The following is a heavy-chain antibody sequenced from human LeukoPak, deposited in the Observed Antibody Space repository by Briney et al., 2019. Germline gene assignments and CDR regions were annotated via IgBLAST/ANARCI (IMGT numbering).Heavy chain of an antibody. V-gene: IGHV1-18*01. J-gene: IGHJ6*02. CDR1: RYTFTGYG. Sequence: ASVKVSSMASRYTFTGYGICWVRQAPGQGLEWMGWISAYNGNTNYAQKLQGRVTMTTDTSTSTAYMELRSLRSDDTAVYYCARDGPTDWPYGMAVWGQRTTVTVSS. CDR2: ISAYNGNT. D-gene: IGHD3-9*01. CDR3: ARDGPTDWPYGMAV.